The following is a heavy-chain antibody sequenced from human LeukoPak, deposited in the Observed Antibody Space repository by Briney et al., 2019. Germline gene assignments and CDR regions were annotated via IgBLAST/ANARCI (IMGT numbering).Heavy chain of an antibody. CDR1: GFTFSNYA. J-gene: IGHJ4*02. CDR2: ITGSGGIT. Sequence: GGSLRLSCVASGFTFSNYAMSWVRRAPGKGLEWVSGITGSGGITYYADSVKGRFTISRDNSKNTLYLQMNSLRAEDTAVYYCARWGYYDVLTGYYDPDYWGQGTLVTVSS. D-gene: IGHD3-9*01. V-gene: IGHV3-23*01. CDR3: ARWGYYDVLTGYYDPDY.